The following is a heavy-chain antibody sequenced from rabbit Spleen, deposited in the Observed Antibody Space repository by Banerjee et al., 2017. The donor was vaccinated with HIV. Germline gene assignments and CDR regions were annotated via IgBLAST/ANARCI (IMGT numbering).Heavy chain of an antibody. CDR2: IYVGSSGFT. CDR3: ARHTTNL. CDR1: GFSFNNNYY. D-gene: IGHD1-1*01. Sequence: QSLEESGGGLVQPEGSLTLTCTASGFSFNNNYYMCWVRQAPGKGLEWIACIYVGSSGFTYFATWAKGRFTCSKTSSTTVTLQMTSLTAADTATYFCARHTTNLWGPGTLVTVS. V-gene: IGHV1S40*01. J-gene: IGHJ4*01.